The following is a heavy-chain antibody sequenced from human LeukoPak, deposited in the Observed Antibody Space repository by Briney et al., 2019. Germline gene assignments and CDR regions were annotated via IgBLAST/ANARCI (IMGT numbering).Heavy chain of an antibody. CDR1: GFTFSSYG. J-gene: IGHJ4*02. V-gene: IGHV3-30*02. D-gene: IGHD4-17*01. CDR3: ARGVYGDYDRTHFDY. CDR2: IRYDGSNK. Sequence: GGSLRLSCAASGFTFSSYGMHWVRQAPGKGLEWVAFIRYDGSNKYYADSVKGRFTISRDNSKNSLYLQMNSLRAEDTAVYYCARGVYGDYDRTHFDYWGQGSLVTVSS.